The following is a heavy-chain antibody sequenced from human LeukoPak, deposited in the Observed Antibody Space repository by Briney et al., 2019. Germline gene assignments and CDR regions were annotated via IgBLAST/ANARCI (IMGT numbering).Heavy chain of an antibody. Sequence: SETLSLTCTVSGGSISSGSYYWSWIRQPAGKGLEWIGRIYTSGSTNYNPSLKSRVTISVDTSKNQFSLKLSSVTAADTAVYYCARRRSSSWFDYWGQGTLVTVSS. J-gene: IGHJ4*02. D-gene: IGHD6-13*01. CDR2: IYTSGST. V-gene: IGHV4-61*02. CDR3: ARRRSSSWFDY. CDR1: GGSISSGSYY.